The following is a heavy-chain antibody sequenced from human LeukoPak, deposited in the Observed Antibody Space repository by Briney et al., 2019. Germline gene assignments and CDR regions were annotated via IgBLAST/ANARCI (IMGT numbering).Heavy chain of an antibody. D-gene: IGHD1-26*01. CDR2: INHSGST. CDR3: ARRGTYLVR. V-gene: IGHV4-34*01. CDR1: GGSFSAYY. Sequence: SETLSLTCAVYGGSFSAYYWSWIRQPPGKGLEWIGEINHSGSTNYNPYLASRVTISVDTSKNQFSLKLSSVTAADTAVYYCARRGTYLVRWGQGTLVTVSS. J-gene: IGHJ4*02.